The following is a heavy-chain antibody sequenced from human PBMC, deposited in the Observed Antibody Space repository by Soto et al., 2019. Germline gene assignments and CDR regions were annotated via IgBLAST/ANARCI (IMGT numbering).Heavy chain of an antibody. D-gene: IGHD2-15*01. CDR2: ISGSGGST. V-gene: IGHV3-23*01. CDR1: GFTFSSYA. J-gene: IGHJ3*02. CDR3: AKDRAGYCSGGSCYSDAFDI. Sequence: GGSLSLSCAASGFTFSSYAMSWVRQAPGKGLEWVSAISGSGGSTYYADSVKGRFTISRDNSKNTLYLQMNSLRAEDTAVYYCAKDRAGYCSGGSCYSDAFDIWGQGTMVTVSS.